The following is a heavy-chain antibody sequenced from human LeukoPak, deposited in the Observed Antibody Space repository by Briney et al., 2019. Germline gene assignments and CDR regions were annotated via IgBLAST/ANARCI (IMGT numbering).Heavy chain of an antibody. J-gene: IGHJ4*02. Sequence: GASVKVSCKASGYTFTSYYMHWVRQAPGQGLEWVGWINPRTVDTNYAPKFQGWVTMTRDTSITAAYMEIKSLKSDDTAVYYCARGAKEEFWSGYTTHFDFWGQGTLVAVSS. V-gene: IGHV1-2*04. D-gene: IGHD3-3*01. CDR1: GYTFTSYY. CDR3: ARGAKEEFWSGYTTHFDF. CDR2: INPRTVDT.